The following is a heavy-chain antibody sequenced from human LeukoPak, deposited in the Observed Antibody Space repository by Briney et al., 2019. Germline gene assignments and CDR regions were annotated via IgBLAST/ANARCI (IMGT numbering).Heavy chain of an antibody. Sequence: ASVKVSCKVSGYTLTELSMHWVRQAPGKGPEWMGGFDPEDGETIYAQKFQGRVTMTEDTSTDTAYMELSSLRSEDTAVYYCATGGPDIVVVVAATYYFDYWGQGTLVTVSS. CDR3: ATGGPDIVVVVAATYYFDY. D-gene: IGHD2-15*01. J-gene: IGHJ4*02. V-gene: IGHV1-24*01. CDR1: GYTLTELS. CDR2: FDPEDGET.